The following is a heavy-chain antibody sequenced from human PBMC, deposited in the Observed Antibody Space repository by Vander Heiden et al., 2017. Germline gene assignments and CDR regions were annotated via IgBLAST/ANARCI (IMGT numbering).Heavy chain of an antibody. CDR1: GFPFSSYS. Sequence: EVQLVESGGGLVQPGGSLRPSCAASGFPFSSYSMNWFRQGPGKGLEWVSYISSSSTTIYYADSVKGRFTISRDNAKNSLYLQMNSLRDEDTAVYYCARVGYSSGWSDYWGQGTLVTVSS. J-gene: IGHJ4*02. CDR3: ARVGYSSGWSDY. CDR2: ISSSSTTI. V-gene: IGHV3-48*02. D-gene: IGHD6-19*01.